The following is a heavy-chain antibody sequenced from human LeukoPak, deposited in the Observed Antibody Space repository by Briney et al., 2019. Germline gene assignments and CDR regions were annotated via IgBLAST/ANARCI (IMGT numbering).Heavy chain of an antibody. J-gene: IGHJ4*02. V-gene: IGHV1-18*01. Sequence: ASVKVSCKASGYTFTSYGISWVRQAPGQGLEWMGWISAYNGNTNYAQTLQGRVTMTTDTSTSTAYMALRSLRSDDTAVYYCARDRRIAVAGTIMSYWGQGTLVTVSS. D-gene: IGHD6-19*01. CDR1: GYTFTSYG. CDR3: ARDRRIAVAGTIMSY. CDR2: ISAYNGNT.